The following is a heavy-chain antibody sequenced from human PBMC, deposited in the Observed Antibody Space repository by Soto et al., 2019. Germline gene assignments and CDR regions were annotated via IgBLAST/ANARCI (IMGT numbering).Heavy chain of an antibody. CDR3: ARDDSSSFYYYYGMDV. V-gene: IGHV3-30-3*01. Sequence: GGSMRLSCAASGFTFSSYAMHWVRPAPGKGLEWVAVISYDGSNKYYADSVKGRFTISRDNSKNTLYLQMNSLRAEDTAVYYCARDDSSSFYYYYGMDVWGQGTTVTVSS. CDR1: GFTFSSYA. D-gene: IGHD6-6*01. J-gene: IGHJ6*02. CDR2: ISYDGSNK.